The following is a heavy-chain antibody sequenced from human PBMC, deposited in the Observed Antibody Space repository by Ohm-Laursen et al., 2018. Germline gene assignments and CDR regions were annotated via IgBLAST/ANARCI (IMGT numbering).Heavy chain of an antibody. V-gene: IGHV3-21*01. Sequence: SLRLSCSASGFTFSSYTMNWVRQAPGQGLECVSSISGSINFIYYADSVKGRFTISRDNAKNSLYLQMNSLRAEDTAVYYCARGLYSYDSSGYPVLWGQGTLVTVSS. CDR2: ISGSINFI. CDR3: ARGLYSYDSSGYPVL. CDR1: GFTFSSYT. J-gene: IGHJ4*02. D-gene: IGHD3-22*01.